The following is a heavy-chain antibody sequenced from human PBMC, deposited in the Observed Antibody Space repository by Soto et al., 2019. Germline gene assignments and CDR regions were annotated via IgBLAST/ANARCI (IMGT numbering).Heavy chain of an antibody. J-gene: IGHJ6*02. D-gene: IGHD3-22*01. CDR1: GGSISSGGYS. CDR3: ARDPLRYDSSGGYYYYGMDV. CDR2: IYHSGST. Sequence: SETLSLTCAVSGGSISSGGYSWSWIRQPPGKGLEWIGYIYHSGSTYYNPSLKSRVTISVDRSKNQFSLKLSSVTAADTAVYYCARDPLRYDSSGGYYYYGMDVWGQGTTVTVSS. V-gene: IGHV4-30-2*01.